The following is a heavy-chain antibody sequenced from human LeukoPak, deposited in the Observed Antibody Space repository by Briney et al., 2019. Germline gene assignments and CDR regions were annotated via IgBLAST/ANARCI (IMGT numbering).Heavy chain of an antibody. CDR2: IYSGGST. V-gene: IGHV3-66*02. CDR1: GFTVSSNY. Sequence: QPGGSLRLSCAASGFTVSSNYMSWVRQAPGKGLEWVSVIYSGGSTNYVASVKGRFTISRDNSKNTLYLQMNSLRAEDTAVYYCARVRPPAAGIHWGQGTLVTVSS. J-gene: IGHJ4*02. D-gene: IGHD6-13*01. CDR3: ARVRPPAAGIH.